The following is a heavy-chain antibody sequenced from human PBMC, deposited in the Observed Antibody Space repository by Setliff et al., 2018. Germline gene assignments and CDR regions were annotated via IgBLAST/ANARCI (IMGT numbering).Heavy chain of an antibody. Sequence: ASVKVSCKTSGYPFVGYFIYWMRQAPGQGLEWVGWIDPKSGRTKYAVKFQGMVTMTRDTSSSTIYMELSSLRSEDTAVYYCASSESVGAFDIWGQGTMVTVSS. CDR1: GYPFVGYF. D-gene: IGHD6-19*01. V-gene: IGHV1-2*02. CDR3: ASSESVGAFDI. CDR2: IDPKSGRT. J-gene: IGHJ3*02.